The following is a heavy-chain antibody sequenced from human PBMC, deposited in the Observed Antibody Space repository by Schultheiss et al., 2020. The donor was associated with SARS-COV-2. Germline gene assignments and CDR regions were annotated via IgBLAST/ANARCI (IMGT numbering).Heavy chain of an antibody. D-gene: IGHD2-2*02. CDR1: GFTFSSYG. J-gene: IGHJ4*02. V-gene: IGHV3-48*01. CDR3: ARGAPEIDSYCSSTSCYIDY. Sequence: GGSLRLSCAASGFTFSSYGMHWVRQAPGKGLEWVSAISGSGGSTYYADSVKGRFTISRDNAKNSLYLQMNSLRAEDTAVYYCARGAPEIDSYCSSTSCYIDYWGPGTLVTVAS. CDR2: ISGSGGST.